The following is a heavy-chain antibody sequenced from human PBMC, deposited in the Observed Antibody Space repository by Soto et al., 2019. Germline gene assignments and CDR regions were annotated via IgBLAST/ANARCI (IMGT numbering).Heavy chain of an antibody. CDR3: ARLYCGGDCYGTLFDY. CDR1: GGSISSGGYS. CDR2: IYHSGST. J-gene: IGHJ4*02. D-gene: IGHD2-21*02. V-gene: IGHV4-30-2*01. Sequence: SETLSLTCAVSGGSISSGGYSWSWIRQPPGKGLEWIGYIYHSGSTYHNPSLKSRVTISVDRSKNQFSLKLSSVTAADTAVYYCARLYCGGDCYGTLFDYWGQGTLVTVSS.